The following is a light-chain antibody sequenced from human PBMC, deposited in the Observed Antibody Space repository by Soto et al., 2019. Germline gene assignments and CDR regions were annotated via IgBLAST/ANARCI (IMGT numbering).Light chain of an antibody. CDR3: CSYAGSPYV. V-gene: IGLV2-8*01. CDR1: SSDVGGYNY. CDR2: EVS. Sequence: QCVLTQPPSASGSPGQSVTISCTGTSSDVGGYNYVSWYQQHPGKAPKLMIYEVSKRPSGVSNRFSGSKSGNTASLTISGLQAEDEADYYCCSYAGSPYVFGTGTKVTVL. J-gene: IGLJ1*01.